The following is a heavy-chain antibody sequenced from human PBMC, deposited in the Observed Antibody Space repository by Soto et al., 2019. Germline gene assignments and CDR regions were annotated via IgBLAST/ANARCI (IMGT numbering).Heavy chain of an antibody. V-gene: IGHV4-4*02. D-gene: IGHD6-19*01. CDR3: ARDAAVPGETDRFDY. J-gene: IGHJ4*02. Sequence: LCLTFVVSHDSSSRNVWRGGVGQPPGKGLEWIGEVYHNGLTNYNSSLRSRVTMSVDTSKNQFSLKLTSVTAADMAIYYCARDAAVPGETDRFDYWGQGILVTVSS. CDR1: HDSSSRNVW. CDR2: VYHNGLT.